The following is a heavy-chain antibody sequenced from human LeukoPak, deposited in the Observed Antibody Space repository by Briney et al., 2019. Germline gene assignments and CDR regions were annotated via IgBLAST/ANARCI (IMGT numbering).Heavy chain of an antibody. V-gene: IGHV4-39*07. CDR3: ARERRYCGGDCYPYYFDY. Sequence: SETLSLTCTVSGGSISSSSYYWGWIRQPPGKGLEWIGSIYYSGSTYYNPSLKSRVTISVDTSKNQFSLKLSSVTAADTAVYYCARERRYCGGDCYPYYFDYWGQGTLVTVSS. CDR1: GGSISSSSYY. D-gene: IGHD2-21*02. J-gene: IGHJ4*02. CDR2: IYYSGST.